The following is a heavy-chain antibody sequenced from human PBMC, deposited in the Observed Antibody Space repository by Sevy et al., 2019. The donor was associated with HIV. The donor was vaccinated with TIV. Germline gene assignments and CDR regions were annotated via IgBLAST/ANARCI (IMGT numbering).Heavy chain of an antibody. V-gene: IGHV3-30*04. J-gene: IGHJ6*02. Sequence: GGSLRLSCAASGFTFSSYAMHWVRQAPGKGLEWVAVISYDGSNKYYADSVKGRFTISRDNSKNTLYLQMNSLRAEDTAVYYCARDRDFWSGYPSGGMDVWGQGTTVTVS. CDR3: ARDRDFWSGYPSGGMDV. CDR1: GFTFSSYA. D-gene: IGHD3-3*01. CDR2: ISYDGSNK.